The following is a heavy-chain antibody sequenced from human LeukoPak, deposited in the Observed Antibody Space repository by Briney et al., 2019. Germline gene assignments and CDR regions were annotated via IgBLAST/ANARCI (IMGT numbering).Heavy chain of an antibody. Sequence: GGSLRLSCSGSGFTFSRHNMHWVRRAPGKGLEYVSAISYNGDSTYYVDSVKGRFTISRDNSKNTLDLQMSSLRPEDTAVYYCVSDRETQEQIWGPGTLVTVSS. CDR2: ISYNGDST. D-gene: IGHD1-26*01. CDR1: GFTFSRHN. CDR3: VSDRETQEQI. J-gene: IGHJ3*02. V-gene: IGHV3-64D*09.